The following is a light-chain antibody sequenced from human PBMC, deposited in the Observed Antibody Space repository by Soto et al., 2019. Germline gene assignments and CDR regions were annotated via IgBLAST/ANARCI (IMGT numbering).Light chain of an antibody. CDR3: QQYGSSST. CDR1: QSVSSSY. Sequence: EILLTQSPGTLSSSPGERATLSCRASQSVSSSYLAWYQQKPGQAPRLLIYGASSRATGIPDRFSGSGSGTDFTLTISRLEPEDFAVYYCQQYGSSSTFGQGTRLEN. V-gene: IGKV3-20*01. J-gene: IGKJ5*01. CDR2: GAS.